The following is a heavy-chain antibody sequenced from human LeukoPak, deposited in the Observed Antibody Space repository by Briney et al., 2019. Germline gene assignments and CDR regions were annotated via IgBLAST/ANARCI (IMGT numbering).Heavy chain of an antibody. CDR3: ARVFDILTGYAGGNWFDP. D-gene: IGHD3-9*01. J-gene: IGHJ5*02. Sequence: SQTLSLTCTVSGGSISSGSYYWSWIRQPAGRGLEWIGRIYTSGSTNYNPSLKSRVTISVDTSKNRFSLKLNSVTAADTAAYYCARVFDILTGYAGGNWFDPWGQGTLVTVSS. V-gene: IGHV4-61*02. CDR1: GGSISSGSYY. CDR2: IYTSGST.